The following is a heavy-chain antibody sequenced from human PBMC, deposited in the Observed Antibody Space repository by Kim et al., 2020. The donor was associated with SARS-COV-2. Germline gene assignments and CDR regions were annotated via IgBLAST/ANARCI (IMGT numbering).Heavy chain of an antibody. V-gene: IGHV3-53*01. J-gene: IGHJ3*02. CDR3: AREGGGYGSGSYGAFDI. Sequence: GGSLRLSCAVSGFTVSSNYMSWVRQAPGKGLEWVSVIYSGGSTYSAYSVNGRFTISRDNSKNKLYLQMNSRRAEDTAVYYCAREGGGYGSGSYGAFDIWGQGTMVTVSS. CDR1: GFTVSSNY. D-gene: IGHD3-10*01. CDR2: IYSGGST.